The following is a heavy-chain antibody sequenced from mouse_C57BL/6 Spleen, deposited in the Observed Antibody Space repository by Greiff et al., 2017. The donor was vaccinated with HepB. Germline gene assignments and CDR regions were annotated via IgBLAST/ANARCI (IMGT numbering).Heavy chain of an antibody. J-gene: IGHJ4*01. V-gene: IGHV1-81*01. Sequence: VKLMESGAELARPGASVKLSCKASGYTFTSYGISWVKQRTGQGLEWIVAIYRRSGNTYYNEKFKGKATLTADKSSSTAYMELRSLTSEDAAVYFCERWSNSYYAMDYWGQGTSVTVSS. CDR2: IYRRSGNT. CDR3: ERWSNSYYAMDY. CDR1: GYTFTSYG. D-gene: IGHD2-5*01.